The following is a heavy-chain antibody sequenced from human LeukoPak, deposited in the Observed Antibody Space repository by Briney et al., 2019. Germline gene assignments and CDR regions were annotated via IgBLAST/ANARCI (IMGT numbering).Heavy chain of an antibody. CDR2: IYYSGST. D-gene: IGHD3-9*01. J-gene: IGHJ5*02. CDR3: ARHGTLRYFDWLLS. CDR1: GGSISCHY. Sequence: SETLSLTCTVSGGSISCHYWSLIRQPPGKGLGWIGYIYYSGSTNYKPSLKSRVTISVDTSKNQSSLKLSSVTAADTAVYYCARHGTLRYFDWLLSWGQGTLVTVSS. V-gene: IGHV4-59*08.